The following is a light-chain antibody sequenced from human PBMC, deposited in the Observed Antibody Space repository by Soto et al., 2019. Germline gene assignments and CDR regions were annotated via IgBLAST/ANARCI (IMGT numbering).Light chain of an antibody. CDR3: QQYSNRPLT. Sequence: EMEMTQSPATLSVSPGERATLSCRASRSVSSDLAWYQQKPDQAPRLLIYGASARATGIPARFSGSGSGTEFTLIIRSLQSEDFAVYYCQQYSNRPLTFGGGTKVEIK. J-gene: IGKJ4*01. V-gene: IGKV3-15*01. CDR2: GAS. CDR1: RSVSSD.